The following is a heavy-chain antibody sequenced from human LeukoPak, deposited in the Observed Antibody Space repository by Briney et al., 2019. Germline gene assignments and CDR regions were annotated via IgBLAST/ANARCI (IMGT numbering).Heavy chain of an antibody. CDR2: ISSSGSTI. V-gene: IGHV3-48*03. CDR1: GFTFSSYE. D-gene: IGHD2-2*01. Sequence: GGSLRLSCAASGFTFSSYEMNWVRQAPGKGLEWVSYISSSGSTIYYADSVKGRFTISRDNAKNTLYLQMNSLRAEDTAVYYCARVVRRGHDAFDIWGQGTMVTVSS. CDR3: ARVVRRGHDAFDI. J-gene: IGHJ3*02.